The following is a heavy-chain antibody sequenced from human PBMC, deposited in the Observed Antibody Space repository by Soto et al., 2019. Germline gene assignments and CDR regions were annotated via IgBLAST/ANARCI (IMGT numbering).Heavy chain of an antibody. CDR1: GFSFTNYE. Sequence: LRLSCAVSGFSFTNYEMNWVRQAPGKGLEWIAYIGLSGDTIYYADSVKGRFTISRDHAKNSLELQMNSLRADDTALYYCARESFSASPNFFDYWGRGTQVTVSS. J-gene: IGHJ4*02. D-gene: IGHD3-16*01. V-gene: IGHV3-48*03. CDR3: ARESFSASPNFFDY. CDR2: IGLSGDTI.